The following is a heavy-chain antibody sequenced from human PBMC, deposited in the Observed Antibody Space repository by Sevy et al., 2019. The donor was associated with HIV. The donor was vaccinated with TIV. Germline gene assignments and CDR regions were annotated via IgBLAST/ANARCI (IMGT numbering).Heavy chain of an antibody. CDR2: ISYDGSNK. CDR3: AKAGGRDIAVYYYYYGMDV. CDR1: GFTFSSYG. D-gene: IGHD6-19*01. V-gene: IGHV3-30*18. Sequence: GGCLRLSCAASGFTFSSYGMHWVRQAPGKGLEWVAVISYDGSNKYYADSVKGRFTISRDNSKNTLYLQMNSLRAEDTAVYYCAKAGGRDIAVYYYYYGMDVWGQGTTVTVSS. J-gene: IGHJ6*02.